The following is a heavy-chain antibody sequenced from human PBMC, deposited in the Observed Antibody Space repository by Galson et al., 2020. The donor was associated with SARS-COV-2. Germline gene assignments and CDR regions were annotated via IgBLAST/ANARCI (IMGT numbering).Heavy chain of an antibody. CDR1: SGTISSSRYY. D-gene: IGHD4-4*01. V-gene: IGHV4-39*07. CDR2: IYSSGIT. CDR3: AREAGNSWYFDY. J-gene: IGHJ4*02. Sequence: SETLSLTCNVSSGTISSSRYYWGWIRQPPGRGLEWLGSIYSSGITYYKPSLRSRVTISVDTSKKQFSLKLNSVTAADTAVYYCAREAGNSWYFDYWAQGTLVTVSS.